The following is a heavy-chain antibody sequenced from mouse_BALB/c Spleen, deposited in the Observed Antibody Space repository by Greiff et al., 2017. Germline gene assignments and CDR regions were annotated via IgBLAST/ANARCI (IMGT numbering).Heavy chain of an antibody. Sequence: EVHLVESGGGLVQPGGSLRLSCATSGFTFTDYYMSWVRQPPGKALEWLGFIRNKANGYTTEYSASVKGRFTISRDNSQSILYLQMNTLRAEDSATYYCARDMGEYYAMDYWGQGTSVTVSS. CDR3: ARDMGEYYAMDY. V-gene: IGHV7-3*02. CDR1: GFTFTDYY. J-gene: IGHJ4*01. CDR2: IRNKANGYTT.